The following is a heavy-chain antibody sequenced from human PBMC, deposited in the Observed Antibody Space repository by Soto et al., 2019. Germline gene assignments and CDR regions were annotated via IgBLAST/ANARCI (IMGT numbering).Heavy chain of an antibody. CDR1: GYTFTSYD. CDR3: ARVGYYYDSSGYYLSFDY. Sequence: DSVKVSCKASGYTFTSYDINWVRQANGQGLEWMGWMNPNSGNTGYAQKFQGRVTMTRNTSISTAYMELSSLRSEDTAVYYCARVGYYYDSSGYYLSFDYWGQGTLVTVSS. V-gene: IGHV1-8*01. J-gene: IGHJ4*02. CDR2: MNPNSGNT. D-gene: IGHD3-22*01.